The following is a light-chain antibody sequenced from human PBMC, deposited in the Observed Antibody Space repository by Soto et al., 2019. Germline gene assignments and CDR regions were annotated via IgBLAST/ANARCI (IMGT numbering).Light chain of an antibody. V-gene: IGKV1-39*01. CDR3: QQSYRTLPT. CDR1: QSIAMY. Sequence: DIQMTQSPSSLSASIGDRVTITCRASQSIAMYLNWYQQKPGKAPNLLIFGASSLRSGAPSRCSAGGSGTDVTLTLSSLQPEDVATYYCQQSYRTLPTFGPGTKVEIK. CDR2: GAS. J-gene: IGKJ3*01.